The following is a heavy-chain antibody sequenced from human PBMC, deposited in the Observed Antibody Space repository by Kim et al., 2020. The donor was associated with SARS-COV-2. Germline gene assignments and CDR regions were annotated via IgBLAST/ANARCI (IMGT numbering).Heavy chain of an antibody. CDR2: IYSGGST. V-gene: IGHV3-66*01. Sequence: GGSLRLSCVGSGFTISNNYMTWVRQAPGKGLEWVSVIYSGGSTYYADSVRVRFTVSRDNSKNTLYLQMNSLRAEDTAVYYCARDFTMVRGVINYGIDVWG. CDR3: ARDFTMVRGVINYGIDV. D-gene: IGHD3-10*01. J-gene: IGHJ6*01. CDR1: GFTISNNY.